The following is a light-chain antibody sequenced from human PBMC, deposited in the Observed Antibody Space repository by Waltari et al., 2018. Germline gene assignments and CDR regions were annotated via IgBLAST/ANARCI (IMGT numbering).Light chain of an antibody. Sequence: EIVMTQSPATLSVSRGGSATVSCRASLSIADSLAWYQQKPGQPPRLLIHGASTRDTGIPVRFSGSGSGTDFTLTINSLQAEDVAVYYCQQFYSIPPTFGQGTKVEIK. CDR3: QQFYSIPPT. V-gene: IGKV3-15*01. J-gene: IGKJ1*01. CDR1: LSIADS. CDR2: GAS.